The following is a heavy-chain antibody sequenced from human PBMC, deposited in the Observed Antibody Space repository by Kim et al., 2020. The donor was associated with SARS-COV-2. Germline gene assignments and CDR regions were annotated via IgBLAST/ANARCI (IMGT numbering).Heavy chain of an antibody. CDR3: ACGLPITRIVVALLDY. D-gene: IGHD3-22*01. CDR1: GGSFSGYY. Sequence: SETLSLTCAVYGGSFSGYYWIWIRKPPGTGLEWIGEITHSGSTNYNPSLKIRVTISVDTSKNQFSLKLSSVTATAAAVYDCACGLPITRIVVALLDYWG. J-gene: IGHJ4*01. CDR2: ITHSGST. V-gene: IGHV4-34*01.